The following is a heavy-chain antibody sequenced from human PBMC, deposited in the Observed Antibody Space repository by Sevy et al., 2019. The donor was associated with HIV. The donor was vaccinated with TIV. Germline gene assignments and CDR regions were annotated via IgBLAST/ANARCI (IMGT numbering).Heavy chain of an antibody. J-gene: IGHJ4*02. D-gene: IGHD6-19*01. Sequence: GESLKISCAASGFTFSSYAMSWVRQAPGKGLEWVSAISGSGGSTYDVDSVKGRFTISRDNSKNTLYLQMNSLRAEDTAVYYCAKGGGGQWLDKYYIDYWGQGTLVTVSS. V-gene: IGHV3-23*01. CDR2: ISGSGGST. CDR1: GFTFSSYA. CDR3: AKGGGGQWLDKYYIDY.